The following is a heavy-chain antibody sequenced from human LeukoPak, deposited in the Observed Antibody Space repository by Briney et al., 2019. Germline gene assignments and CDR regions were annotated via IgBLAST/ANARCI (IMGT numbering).Heavy chain of an antibody. CDR2: IYTGGST. V-gene: IGHV3-53*01. Sequence: GGSLRLSYAASGFTVSSNYMSWVRQAPGKGPEWVSAIYTGGSTYYADSVKGRFTISRDNSKNTLYLQMNSLRAEDTAVYHCARFSLTSNFDYWGQGTLVTVSS. J-gene: IGHJ4*02. D-gene: IGHD2/OR15-2a*01. CDR3: ARFSLTSNFDY. CDR1: GFTVSSNY.